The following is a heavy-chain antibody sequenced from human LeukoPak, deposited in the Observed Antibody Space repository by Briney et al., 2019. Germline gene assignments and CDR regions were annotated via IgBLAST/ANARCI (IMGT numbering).Heavy chain of an antibody. Sequence: PSETLSLTCTVSGGSISSTSYYWGWIRQPPGKGLEWIGSIYHSGSTYYNPPLKSRVTISVDTSKNQFSLKLSSVTAADTAVYYCARVAAAGIGTGNNWFDPWGQGTLVTVSS. CDR3: ARVAAAGIGTGNNWFDP. CDR2: IYHSGST. V-gene: IGHV4-39*07. D-gene: IGHD6-13*01. J-gene: IGHJ5*02. CDR1: GGSISSTSYY.